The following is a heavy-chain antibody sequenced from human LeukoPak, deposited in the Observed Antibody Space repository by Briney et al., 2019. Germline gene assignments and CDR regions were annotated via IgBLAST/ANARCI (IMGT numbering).Heavy chain of an antibody. CDR3: AKDLTHYGSGSYVMD. Sequence: GGSLRLSCAASGFTFSSYAMSWVRQAPGKGLEWVSAISGSGGSTYYADSVQGRFTISRDNSKNTLYLQMNSLRAEDTAVYYCAKDLTHYGSGSYVMDWGQGTTVTVSS. J-gene: IGHJ6*02. CDR2: ISGSGGST. CDR1: GFTFSSYA. V-gene: IGHV3-23*01. D-gene: IGHD3-10*01.